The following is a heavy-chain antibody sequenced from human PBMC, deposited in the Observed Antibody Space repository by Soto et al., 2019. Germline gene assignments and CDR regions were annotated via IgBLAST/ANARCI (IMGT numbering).Heavy chain of an antibody. D-gene: IGHD3-22*01. Sequence: VGSLRLSGAASGFTFSSYAMSWVRQAPGKGLEWVSAISGSGGSTYYADSVKGRFTISRDNSKNTLYLQMNSLRAEDTAVYYCAKDDSSGYYYLVFDYWGQGTLVTVSS. CDR3: AKDDSSGYYYLVFDY. CDR2: ISGSGGST. J-gene: IGHJ4*02. CDR1: GFTFSSYA. V-gene: IGHV3-23*01.